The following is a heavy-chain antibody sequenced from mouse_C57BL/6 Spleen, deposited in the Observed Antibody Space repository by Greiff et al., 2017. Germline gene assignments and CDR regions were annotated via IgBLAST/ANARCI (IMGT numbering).Heavy chain of an antibody. V-gene: IGHV1-69*01. D-gene: IGHD2-1*01. J-gene: IGHJ4*01. Sequence: QVQLQQPGAELVMPGASVKLSCKASGYTFTSYWMHWVKQRPGQGLEWIGEIDPSDSYTNYNQKFKGKSTLTVDKSSSTAYMQLSSLTSEYSAFYYCARGEPYGNYVPDAMDYWGQGTSVTVSS. CDR3: ARGEPYGNYVPDAMDY. CDR1: GYTFTSYW. CDR2: IDPSDSYT.